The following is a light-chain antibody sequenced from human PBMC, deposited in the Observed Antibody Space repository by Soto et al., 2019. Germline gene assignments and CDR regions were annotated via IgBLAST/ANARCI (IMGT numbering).Light chain of an antibody. J-gene: IGKJ5*01. CDR3: QQNFSIPIT. Sequence: DIHMTQSQSSLSASVGDRVTITCRASQSISTYLNWYHQKPGKAPDLLIYAASSLKSGVPSRFSGSGSGTHFTLTITGLQPADFATYYCQQNFSIPITFGQGTHWRL. CDR2: AAS. CDR1: QSISTY. V-gene: IGKV1-39*01.